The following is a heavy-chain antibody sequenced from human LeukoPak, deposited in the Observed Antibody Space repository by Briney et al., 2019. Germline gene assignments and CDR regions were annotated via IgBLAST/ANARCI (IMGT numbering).Heavy chain of an antibody. Sequence: SETLSLTCTVSGGSISSYYWSWVRQPPGKGLEWIGYIYYTGITNYNPSLESRVTISVDTSKNQFSLKLNSVTAADTAVYYCTRHDAVPVIGHGMGVWGQGTTVTVSS. V-gene: IGHV4-59*08. CDR2: IYYTGIT. CDR3: TRHDAVPVIGHGMGV. J-gene: IGHJ6*02. CDR1: GGSISSYY. D-gene: IGHD3-16*02.